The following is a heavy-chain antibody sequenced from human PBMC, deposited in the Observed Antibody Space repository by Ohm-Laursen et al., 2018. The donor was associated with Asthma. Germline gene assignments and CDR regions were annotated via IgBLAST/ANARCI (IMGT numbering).Heavy chain of an antibody. V-gene: IGHV7-4-1*02. J-gene: IGHJ6*02. CDR2: INTNTGNP. CDR1: GYTFTNYV. D-gene: IGHD6-6*01. CDR3: ARDSVIAARLRDKDYYGMDV. Sequence: VSSVKVSCKASGYTFTNYVMNWVRQAPGQGLEWMGWINTNTGNPTYAQGFTGRFVFSLDTSVSTAYLQISSLKAEDTAVYYCARDSVIAARLRDKDYYGMDVWGQGTTVTVSS.